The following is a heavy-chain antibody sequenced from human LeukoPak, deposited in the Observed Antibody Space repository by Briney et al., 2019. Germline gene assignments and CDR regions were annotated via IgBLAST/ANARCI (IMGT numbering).Heavy chain of an antibody. V-gene: IGHV1-24*01. D-gene: IGHD1-26*01. Sequence: GASVKVSCKVSGYTLTELSMHWVRQAPGKGLEWIGGFDPEDGETIYAQKFQGRVTMTEDTSTDTAYMELSSLRSEDTAVYYCATRGGSYEYNWFDPWGQGTLVTVSS. CDR1: GYTLTELS. CDR2: FDPEDGET. J-gene: IGHJ5*02. CDR3: ATRGGSYEYNWFDP.